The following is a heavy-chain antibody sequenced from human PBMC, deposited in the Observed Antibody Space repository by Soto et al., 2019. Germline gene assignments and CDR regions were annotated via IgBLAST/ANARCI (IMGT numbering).Heavy chain of an antibody. CDR2: ISYGGST. CDR3: AKHSSGYSLAFDY. J-gene: IGHJ4*02. CDR1: GFTFSSYA. V-gene: IGHV3-30-3*01. D-gene: IGHD3-22*01. Sequence: GGSLRLSCAASGFTFSSYAMHWVRQAPGKGLEWVAVISYGGSTYYADSVKGRFTISRDNSKNTLYLQMNSLRAEDTAVYYCAKHSSGYSLAFDYWGQGTLVTVSS.